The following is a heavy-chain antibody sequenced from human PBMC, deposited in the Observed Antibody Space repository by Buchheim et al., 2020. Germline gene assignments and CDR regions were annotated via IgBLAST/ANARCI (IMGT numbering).Heavy chain of an antibody. D-gene: IGHD3-3*01. Sequence: QVQLVQSGAEVKKPGASVKVSCKASGYTFTSYYMHWVRQAPGQGLEWMGIINPSGGSTSYAQKFQGRVTMTRDTSTSTVYMELSSLRSEDTAVYYYASGVFGVPYYYYYYYGMDVWGQGTT. J-gene: IGHJ6*02. CDR1: GYTFTSYY. CDR2: INPSGGST. V-gene: IGHV1-46*01. CDR3: ASGVFGVPYYYYYYYGMDV.